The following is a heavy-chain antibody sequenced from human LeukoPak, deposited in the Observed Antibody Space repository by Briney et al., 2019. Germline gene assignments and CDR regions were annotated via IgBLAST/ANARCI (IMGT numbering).Heavy chain of an antibody. Sequence: PSETLSLTCAVYGGSFSGYYWSWIRQPPGKGLEWIGEINHSGSTNYNPSLKSRVTISVDTSKNQFSRKLSSVTAADTAVYYCAARKRVRPFDYWGQGTLVTVSS. CDR2: INHSGST. J-gene: IGHJ4*02. CDR1: GGSFSGYY. V-gene: IGHV4-34*01. D-gene: IGHD1-14*01. CDR3: AARKRVRPFDY.